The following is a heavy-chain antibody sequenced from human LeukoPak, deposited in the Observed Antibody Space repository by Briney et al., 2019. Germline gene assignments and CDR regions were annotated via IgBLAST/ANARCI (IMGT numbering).Heavy chain of an antibody. CDR3: AKDTYYYDSSGYSGY. V-gene: IGHV3-30*02. CDR1: GLTFSSYG. Sequence: GGSLRLSCAASGLTFSSYGMPWVRQAPGKGLEWVAFIRYDGSNKYYADSVKGRFTISRDNSKNTLYLQMNSLRAEDTAVYYCAKDTYYYDSSGYSGYWGQGTLVTVSS. CDR2: IRYDGSNK. J-gene: IGHJ4*02. D-gene: IGHD3-22*01.